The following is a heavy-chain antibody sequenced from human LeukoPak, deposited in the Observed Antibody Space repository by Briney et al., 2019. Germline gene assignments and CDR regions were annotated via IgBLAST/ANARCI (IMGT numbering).Heavy chain of an antibody. CDR3: ARQSPNTYNSNWYNWVDP. V-gene: IGHV4-39*01. J-gene: IGHJ5*02. D-gene: IGHD6-13*01. Sequence: SEILSLTCTVSGGSISSSSYYWGWIRQPPGKGLEWIRSIYYSGSTYYNPSLKSRVTVSVDTSKNQFSLKLSSVTAADTAVYYCARQSPNTYNSNWYNWVDPWGQGTLVTVSS. CDR2: IYYSGST. CDR1: GGSISSSSYY.